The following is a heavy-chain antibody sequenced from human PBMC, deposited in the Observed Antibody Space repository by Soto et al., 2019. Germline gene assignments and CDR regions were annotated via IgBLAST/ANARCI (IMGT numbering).Heavy chain of an antibody. D-gene: IGHD3-16*01. CDR2: VQSNHVT. CDR3: AKWLRGGSYYGDV. Sequence: GWSLRLSCQVSGFTFGSYAMSWVRQAPGKGLEWVALVQSNHVTYYADSVRGRFTVSRDNSKNTLYLQMDSLRVEDTALYYCAKWLRGGSYYGDVWGQGALVTVSS. CDR1: GFTFGSYA. J-gene: IGHJ1*01. V-gene: IGHV3-23*01.